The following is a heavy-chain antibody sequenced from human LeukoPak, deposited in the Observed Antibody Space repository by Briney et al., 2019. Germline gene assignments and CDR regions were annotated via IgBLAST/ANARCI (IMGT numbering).Heavy chain of an antibody. CDR3: AGGASSWYYYYYGMDV. CDR1: GGSISSYY. Sequence: SETLSLTCTASGGSISSYYWSWIRQPPGKGLEWIGYIYYSGSTNYNPSLKSRVTISVDTSKNQFSLKLSSVTAADTAVYYCAGGASSWYYYYYGMDVWGQGTTVTVSS. V-gene: IGHV4-59*01. J-gene: IGHJ6*02. D-gene: IGHD6-13*01. CDR2: IYYSGST.